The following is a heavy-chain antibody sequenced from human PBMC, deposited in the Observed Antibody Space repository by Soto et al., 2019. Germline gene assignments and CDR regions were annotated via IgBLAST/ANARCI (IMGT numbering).Heavy chain of an antibody. V-gene: IGHV3-23*01. J-gene: IGHJ4*02. Sequence: GGSLRLSCAASGFTFSSYAMSWVRQAPGKGLEWVSAISGSGGSTYYADSVKGRFTISRDNSKNTLYLQMNSLRAEDTAVYYCAKDRRGQWLVAYYFDYWGQGTLVTVSS. CDR1: GFTFSSYA. CDR2: ISGSGGST. D-gene: IGHD6-19*01. CDR3: AKDRRGQWLVAYYFDY.